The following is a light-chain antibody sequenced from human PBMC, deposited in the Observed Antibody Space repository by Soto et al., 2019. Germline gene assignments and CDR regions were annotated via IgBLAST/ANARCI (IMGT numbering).Light chain of an antibody. V-gene: IGKV3-11*01. Sequence: EIVLTQSPATLSLSPGERAILSCRASQSVSSYLAWYQQKPGQAPRLLIYDASNRATGIPARFSGSGSGTDFTLTISSLEPEDFAVYYCQQRRGTFGQGTKVDIK. CDR3: QQRRGT. J-gene: IGKJ1*01. CDR2: DAS. CDR1: QSVSSY.